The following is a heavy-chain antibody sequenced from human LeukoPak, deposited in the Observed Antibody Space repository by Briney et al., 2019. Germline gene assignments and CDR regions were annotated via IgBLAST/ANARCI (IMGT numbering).Heavy chain of an antibody. CDR3: ARDAAYYDFWSGYFLNYYYYYMDV. J-gene: IGHJ6*03. CDR2: INPNSGGT. V-gene: IGHV1-2*02. D-gene: IGHD3-3*01. CDR1: GYTFTGYY. Sequence: ASVKVSCKASGYTFTGYYMHWVRQAPGQGLEWMGWINPNSGGTNYAQKFQGRVTMTRDTSISTAYMELSRLRSDDTAVYYCARDAAYYDFWSGYFLNYYYYYMDVWGKGTTVTVSS.